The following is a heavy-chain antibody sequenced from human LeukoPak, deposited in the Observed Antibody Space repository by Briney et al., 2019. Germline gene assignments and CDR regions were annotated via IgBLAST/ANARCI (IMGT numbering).Heavy chain of an antibody. Sequence: PSETLSLTCSVSGGSMGIYYWTWIRQPPGKRLEWIGYIYHSGSTKYNPSLESRVRMLVDTSKKQFSLKLTDVTAADTAVYYCARMGGEETFDGWGQGTQVIVSS. V-gene: IGHV4-59*01. CDR3: ARMGGEETFDG. CDR2: IYHSGST. J-gene: IGHJ4*02. CDR1: GGSMGIYY.